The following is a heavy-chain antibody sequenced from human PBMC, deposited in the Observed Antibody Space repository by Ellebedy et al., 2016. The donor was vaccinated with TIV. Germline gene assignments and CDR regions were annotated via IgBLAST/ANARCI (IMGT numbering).Heavy chain of an antibody. D-gene: IGHD6-19*01. CDR3: ARAEGIAVAGTEFDAFDI. J-gene: IGHJ3*02. CDR2: IYYSGST. V-gene: IGHV4-59*01. Sequence: SETLSLXCTVSGGSISSYYWSWIRQPPGKGLEWIGYIYYSGSTNYNPSLKSRVTISVDTSKNQFSLKLSSVTAADTAVYYCARAEGIAVAGTEFDAFDIWGQGTMVTVSS. CDR1: GGSISSYY.